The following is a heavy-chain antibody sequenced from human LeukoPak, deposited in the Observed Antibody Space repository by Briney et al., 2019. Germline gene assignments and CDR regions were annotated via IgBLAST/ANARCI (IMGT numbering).Heavy chain of an antibody. J-gene: IGHJ4*02. CDR2: IDYSANT. Sequence: SSETLSLTCTVSGGSISSYYWSWIRQPPGKGLEWIAYIDYSANTNYNPSLKSRVTISVDTSKNQFSLRLNSVTAADTAVYYCARVGVAGPYYFDYWGQGTLVTVSS. CDR3: ARVGVAGPYYFDY. D-gene: IGHD6-19*01. CDR1: GGSISSYY. V-gene: IGHV4-59*01.